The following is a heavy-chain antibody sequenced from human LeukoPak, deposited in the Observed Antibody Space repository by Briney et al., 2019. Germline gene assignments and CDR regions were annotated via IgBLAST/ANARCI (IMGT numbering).Heavy chain of an antibody. Sequence: PSETLSLTCTVSGGSISSGSYYWSWIRQPAGKGLEWIGRIYTSGSTNCNPSLNSRVTMSVDTSKNQFSLKLSSVTAADTAVYYCARATQYSGNFRGPEYFQQWGQGTLVTVSS. CDR3: ARATQYSGNFRGPEYFQQ. CDR2: IYTSGST. D-gene: IGHD1-26*01. CDR1: GGSISSGSYY. V-gene: IGHV4-61*02. J-gene: IGHJ1*01.